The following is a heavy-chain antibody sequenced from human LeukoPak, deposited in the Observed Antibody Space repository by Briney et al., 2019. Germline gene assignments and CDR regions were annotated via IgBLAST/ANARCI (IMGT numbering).Heavy chain of an antibody. CDR2: ISYDGSNK. D-gene: IGHD3-10*01. CDR3: AKDEDFVYGSGSYPDY. J-gene: IGHJ4*02. Sequence: GGSLRLSCAASGFTFSSYGMHGVRQAPGKGREGGADISYDGSNKYYADSVKGRFTISRDNSKNTLYLQMNSLRAEDTAVYYCAKDEDFVYGSGSYPDYWGQGTLVTVSS. V-gene: IGHV3-30*18. CDR1: GFTFSSYG.